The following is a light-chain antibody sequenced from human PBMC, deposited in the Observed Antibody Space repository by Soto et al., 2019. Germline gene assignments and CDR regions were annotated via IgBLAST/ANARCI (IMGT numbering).Light chain of an antibody. J-gene: IGKJ1*01. V-gene: IGKV3-15*01. CDR3: QQSDQWWT. Sequence: EVVMGKTNDTLSVCPGERDTFYCRASQRVNTNLAWYQLKPGQAPRLLVYGASIRATGIPARFSGSGSGTEYSLTISSLQSEDFGVYLCQQSDQWWTFCQGTKVDIK. CDR2: GAS. CDR1: QRVNTN.